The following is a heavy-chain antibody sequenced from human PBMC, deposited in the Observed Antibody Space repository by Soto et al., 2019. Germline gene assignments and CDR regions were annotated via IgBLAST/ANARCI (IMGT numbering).Heavy chain of an antibody. Sequence: GGSVRLSCTGSGFDFGDYYMSWIRQAPGKGLEWVSYIDSGDGTTYYTDSVKGRFTISRDNAKKTVYLQMSSLRVEDTALYYCVRPYYSRSWFPFDRWGQGTLVTVSS. V-gene: IGHV3-11*01. D-gene: IGHD2-2*01. CDR2: IDSGDGTT. J-gene: IGHJ4*02. CDR3: VRPYYSRSWFPFDR. CDR1: GFDFGDYY.